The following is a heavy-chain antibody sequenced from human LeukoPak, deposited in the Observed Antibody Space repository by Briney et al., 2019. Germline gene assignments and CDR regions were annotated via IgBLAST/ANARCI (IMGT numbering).Heavy chain of an antibody. CDR2: IRSKAYGGTT. D-gene: IGHD3-22*01. V-gene: IGHV3-49*04. CDR3: TKLEPYTYYYDSSGYDYFDY. Sequence: GGSLRLCCTASGFTFGDYAMSWVRQAPGKGLEWVGFIRSKAYGGTTEYAASVKGRFTISRDDSKSIAYLQMNSLKTEDTAVYYCTKLEPYTYYYDSSGYDYFDYWGQGTLVTVSS. J-gene: IGHJ4*02. CDR1: GFTFGDYA.